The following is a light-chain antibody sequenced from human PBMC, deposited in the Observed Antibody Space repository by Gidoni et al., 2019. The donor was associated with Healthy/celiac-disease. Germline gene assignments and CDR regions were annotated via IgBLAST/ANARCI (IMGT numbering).Light chain of an antibody. CDR1: QSVSSN. CDR3: QQYNNWLWT. J-gene: IGKJ1*01. V-gene: IGKV3-15*01. CDR2: GAS. Sequence: IVMTHSPAPLSVSPGERATLSCRASQSVSSNLAWYQQKPGQAPRLLIYGASTRATGIPARFSGSGSGTEFTLTISSLQSEDFAVYYCQQYNNWLWTFGQGTKVEIK.